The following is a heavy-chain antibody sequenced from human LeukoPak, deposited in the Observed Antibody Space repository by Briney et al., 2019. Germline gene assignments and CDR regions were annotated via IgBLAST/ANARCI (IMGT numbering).Heavy chain of an antibody. Sequence: PSETLSLTCAVSGYSISSGYYWGWIRQPPGKGLEWIGSIYHSGSTYYNPSLKSRVTISVDTSKNQFSLKLSSVTAADTAVYYCARRGYGGYLDYWGQGTLVTVSS. CDR1: GYSISSGYY. J-gene: IGHJ4*02. D-gene: IGHD4-17*01. CDR2: IYHSGST. CDR3: ARRGYGGYLDY. V-gene: IGHV4-38-2*01.